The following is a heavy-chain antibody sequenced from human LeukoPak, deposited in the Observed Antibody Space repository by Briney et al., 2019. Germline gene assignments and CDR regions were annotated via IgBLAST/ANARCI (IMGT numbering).Heavy chain of an antibody. CDR2: ISGSGGST. CDR3: AKGSNAVDCSGGSCYPGFLV. Sequence: GGSLRLSCAVSGFTFSSFDMTWVRQAPGKGLDWVSAISGSGGSTYYADSVKGRFTISRDNSKNTLYLQMNSLRAEDTAVYYCAKGSNAVDCSGGSCYPGFLVWGQGTLVTVSS. CDR1: GFTFSSFD. V-gene: IGHV3-23*01. D-gene: IGHD2-15*01. J-gene: IGHJ4*02.